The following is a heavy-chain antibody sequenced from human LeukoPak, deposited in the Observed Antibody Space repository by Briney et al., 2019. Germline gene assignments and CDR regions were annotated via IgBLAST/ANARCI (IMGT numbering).Heavy chain of an antibody. Sequence: GGSLRLSCAASGLTFSSYAMMWLRQAPGKGLEWVSAIIGNGGWALYADSVKGRFTISRDNTKNTLYLQMSSLRAEDTAVYYCAKDPNGDYIGALDFWGQGTMVTVSS. CDR2: IIGNGGWA. CDR3: AKDPNGDYIGALDF. J-gene: IGHJ3*01. D-gene: IGHD4-17*01. CDR1: GLTFSSYA. V-gene: IGHV3-23*01.